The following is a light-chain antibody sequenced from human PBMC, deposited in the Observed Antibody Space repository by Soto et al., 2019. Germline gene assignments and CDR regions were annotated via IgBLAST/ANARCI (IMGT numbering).Light chain of an antibody. CDR3: QQRAKWPPFT. V-gene: IGKV3-11*01. Sequence: EIVLTQSPATLSLSPGERATLSCRASQSVSNYLAWYQQKPGQAPSLLIYDASNRASGIPARFSGSGSGTDFTLTISSLEPEDFAVYFCQQRAKWPPFTFGPGTKVGIK. CDR2: DAS. J-gene: IGKJ3*01. CDR1: QSVSNY.